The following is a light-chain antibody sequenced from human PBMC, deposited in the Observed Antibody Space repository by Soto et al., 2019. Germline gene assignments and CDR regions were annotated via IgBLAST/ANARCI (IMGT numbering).Light chain of an antibody. Sequence: DIQMTQSPSSLSASVGDRVTITCRASQGISNYLAWYQQKPGKVPKLLIYAASTLQSGVPSRFSGSGSGTDFTLTISSLPPEDVATYYCQKYNSAPQTFGQGTKVEIK. CDR1: QGISNY. J-gene: IGKJ1*01. CDR3: QKYNSAPQT. CDR2: AAS. V-gene: IGKV1-27*01.